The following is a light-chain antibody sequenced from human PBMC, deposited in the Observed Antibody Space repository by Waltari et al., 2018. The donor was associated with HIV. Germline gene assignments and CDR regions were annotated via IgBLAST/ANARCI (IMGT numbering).Light chain of an antibody. CDR2: EVS. Sequence: QSALTQPASVSGSRGQSITISCTGTNSDIGSYDLVSWYQQHPGEAPKLIIYEVSYRPSGVSDRFSGSKSINAASLTISGLQADDEADYYCCSYTSAATWVFGGGTKVTVL. V-gene: IGLV2-14*01. J-gene: IGLJ3*02. CDR1: NSDIGSYDL. CDR3: CSYTSAATWV.